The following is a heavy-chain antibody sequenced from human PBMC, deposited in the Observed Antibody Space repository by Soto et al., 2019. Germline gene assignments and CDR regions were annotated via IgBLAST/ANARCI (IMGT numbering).Heavy chain of an antibody. Sequence: GGSLRLSCAASGFTFSSYAMSWVRQAPGKGLEWVSAISGSGGSTYYADSVKGRFTISRDNSKNTLYLQMNSLRAEDTAVYYCAKSPTHDTDFYYYYCGMDVWGQGTTVTVSS. CDR3: AKSPTHDTDFYYYYCGMDV. CDR1: GFTFSSYA. D-gene: IGHD1-1*01. V-gene: IGHV3-23*01. J-gene: IGHJ6*02. CDR2: ISGSGGST.